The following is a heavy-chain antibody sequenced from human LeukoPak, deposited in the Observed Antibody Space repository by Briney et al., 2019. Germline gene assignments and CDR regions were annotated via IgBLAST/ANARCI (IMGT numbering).Heavy chain of an antibody. CDR1: GFTFSSYW. CDR3: ARVGGYPGIAVAASFDY. CDR2: INSDGSST. V-gene: IGHV3-74*01. J-gene: IGHJ4*02. Sequence: PGGSLRLSCAASGFTFSSYWMHWVRQAPGKGLVWVSRINSDGSSTSYADSVKGRFTISRDNAKNTLYLQMNSLRAEDTAVYYCARVGGYPGIAVAASFDYWGQGTLVTVSS. D-gene: IGHD6-19*01.